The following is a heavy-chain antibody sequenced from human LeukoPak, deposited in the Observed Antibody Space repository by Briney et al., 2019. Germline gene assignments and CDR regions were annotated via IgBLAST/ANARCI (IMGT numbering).Heavy chain of an antibody. J-gene: IGHJ4*02. V-gene: IGHV3-7*01. CDR2: IKQDGSEK. D-gene: IGHD6-13*01. CDR3: ARDGAAAPYYFDY. CDR1: GFTLSSYW. Sequence: GSLRLSCAASGFTLSSYWMNWVRQAPGKGLEWVANIKQDGSEKYYVDSVKGRFTISRDNAKNSLYLQINSLRAEDTAVYYCARDGAAAPYYFDYWGQGILVTVS.